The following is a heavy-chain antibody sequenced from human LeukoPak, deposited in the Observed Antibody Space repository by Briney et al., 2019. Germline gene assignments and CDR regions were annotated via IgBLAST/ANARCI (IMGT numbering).Heavy chain of an antibody. CDR2: INPNSGGT. V-gene: IGHV1-2*02. J-gene: IGHJ5*02. Sequence: GASVKVSCKASGYTFTGYYMHWVRQAPGQGLEWMGWINPNSGGTNYAQKFQGRVTMTRDTSISTAYMELSRLRSDDTAVYYCARDLWGAAARGYNWFDPWGQGTLVTVSS. CDR1: GYTFTGYY. D-gene: IGHD6-13*01. CDR3: ARDLWGAAARGYNWFDP.